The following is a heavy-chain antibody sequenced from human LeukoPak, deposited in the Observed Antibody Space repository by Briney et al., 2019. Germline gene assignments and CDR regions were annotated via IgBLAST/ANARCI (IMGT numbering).Heavy chain of an antibody. CDR3: ARGPRPGIHDYGDYRVGY. V-gene: IGHV4-30-2*01. CDR2: IYHSGST. Sequence: PSETLSLTCAVSGGSISSGGYSWSWIRQPPGKGLEWIGYIYHSGSTYYNPSLKSRVTISVDRSKNQFSLKLSSVTAADTAVYYCARGPRPGIHDYGDYRVGYWGQGTLVTVSS. CDR1: GGSISSGGYS. D-gene: IGHD4-17*01. J-gene: IGHJ4*02.